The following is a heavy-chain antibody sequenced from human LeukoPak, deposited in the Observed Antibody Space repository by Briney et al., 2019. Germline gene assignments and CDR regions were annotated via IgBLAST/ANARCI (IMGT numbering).Heavy chain of an antibody. D-gene: IGHD6-13*01. Sequence: SETLSLTCTVSGGSISSGGYYWSWIRQPPGKGLEWIGYIYHSGSTYYNPSLKSRVTISVDRSKNQFSLKLSSVTAADTAVYYCARGGVGIAAAGSSFDYWGQGTLVTVSS. CDR2: IYHSGST. CDR3: ARGGVGIAAAGSSFDY. V-gene: IGHV4-30-2*01. CDR1: GGSISSGGYY. J-gene: IGHJ4*02.